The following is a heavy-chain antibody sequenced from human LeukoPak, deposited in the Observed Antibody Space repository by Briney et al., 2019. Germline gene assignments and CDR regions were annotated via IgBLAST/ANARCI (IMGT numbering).Heavy chain of an antibody. Sequence: GGSLRLSCAASGFTFSSYAMSWVRQAPGKGLEWVSVVSDSGGTTYSADSVKGRFIISRDNSKNTLYLQMNSLRAEDTALYYCGKGEFISTWIFDYRGQGTLVTVSS. J-gene: IGHJ4*02. CDR3: GKGEFISTWIFDY. V-gene: IGHV3-23*01. CDR1: GFTFSSYA. D-gene: IGHD3-22*01. CDR2: VSDSGGTT.